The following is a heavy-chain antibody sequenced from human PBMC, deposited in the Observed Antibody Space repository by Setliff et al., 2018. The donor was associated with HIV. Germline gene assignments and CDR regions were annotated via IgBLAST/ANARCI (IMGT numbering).Heavy chain of an antibody. Sequence: GGSLRLSCAASGFTLSGYSMNWVRQAPGKGLEWVSYISLTATRIHYADSVRGRFTISRDDAKNTVYLQMNSLRVEDTADYYCARGGSPWVRGVKEGYFDYWGQGTLVTVSS. CDR2: ISLTATRI. CDR1: GFTLSGYS. V-gene: IGHV3-48*04. D-gene: IGHD3-10*01. CDR3: ARGGSPWVRGVKEGYFDY. J-gene: IGHJ4*02.